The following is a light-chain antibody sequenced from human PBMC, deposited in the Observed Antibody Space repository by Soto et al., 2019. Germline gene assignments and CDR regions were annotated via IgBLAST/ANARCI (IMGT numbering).Light chain of an antibody. CDR2: EDY. V-gene: IGLV3-21*02. J-gene: IGLJ1*01. Sequence: SYELTQPPSVSVAPGQTARITCGGNDIGSKSVHWYQQKPGQAPAVVVYEDYDRPSGIPERFSGSNSGNTATLTITRVEAGDEADYYCLVWDNSGDRYVFGTGTKLTVL. CDR3: LVWDNSGDRYV. CDR1: DIGSKS.